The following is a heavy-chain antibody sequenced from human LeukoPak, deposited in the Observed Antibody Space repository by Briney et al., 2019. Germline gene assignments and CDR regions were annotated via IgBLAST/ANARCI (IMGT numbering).Heavy chain of an antibody. D-gene: IGHD3-3*01. CDR1: GGSFSGYY. CDR2: INHSGST. J-gene: IGHJ4*02. V-gene: IGHV4-34*01. CDR3: ARGGLRFLEWSTFFGY. Sequence: SETLSLTCAVYGGSFSGYYWSWIRQPPGKGLEWIGEINHSGSTNYNPSLKSRVTISVDTSKNQFSLKLSSVTAADTAVYYCARGGLRFLEWSTFFGYWGQGTLATVSS.